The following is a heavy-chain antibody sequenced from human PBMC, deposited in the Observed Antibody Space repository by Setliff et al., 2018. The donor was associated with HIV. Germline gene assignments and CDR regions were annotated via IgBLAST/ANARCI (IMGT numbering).Heavy chain of an antibody. D-gene: IGHD2-15*01. J-gene: IGHJ4*02. Sequence: KPSETLSLTCTVSGDSTSSGDHYWSWIRQHPGKGLEWIGYIYHTGRTYFNESLKSRVTISVDTSKNQFSLKLNSVTAADTAVYYCARSVFYGVAATHFDFWGQGTLVTVSS. CDR3: ARSVFYGVAATHFDF. CDR2: IYHTGRT. V-gene: IGHV4-31*03. CDR1: GDSTSSGDHY.